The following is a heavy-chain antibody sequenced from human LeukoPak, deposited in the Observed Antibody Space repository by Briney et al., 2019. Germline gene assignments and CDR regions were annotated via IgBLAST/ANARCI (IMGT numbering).Heavy chain of an antibody. D-gene: IGHD5-12*01. Sequence: GGALRLSCAASGFTFSSYSMNWVGQAPGKGLEGVASISSRSSYIYYADSVKGRFTISRDNAKNSLYLQMNSLRAEDTALYYCAKGTLSWIFNWFDPWGQGTLVTVSS. CDR1: GFTFSSYS. J-gene: IGHJ5*02. V-gene: IGHV3-21*04. CDR2: ISSRSSYI. CDR3: AKGTLSWIFNWFDP.